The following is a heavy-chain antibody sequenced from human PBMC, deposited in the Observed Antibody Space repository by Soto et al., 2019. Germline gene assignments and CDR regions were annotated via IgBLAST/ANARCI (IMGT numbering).Heavy chain of an antibody. Sequence: ASVKVSCKASGYTLTSYGISWVRQAPGQGLEWMGWISAYNGDTNYAQKLQGRVTMTTDTSTNTAYMELRSLRFDDTAVYYCARQGPYYYQIWYFDLWGRGTLVTVSS. CDR1: GYTLTSYG. J-gene: IGHJ2*01. D-gene: IGHD3-10*01. CDR3: ARQGPYYYQIWYFDL. CDR2: ISAYNGDT. V-gene: IGHV1-18*01.